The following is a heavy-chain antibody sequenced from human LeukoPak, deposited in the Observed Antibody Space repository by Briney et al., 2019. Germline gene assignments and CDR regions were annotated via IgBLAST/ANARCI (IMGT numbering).Heavy chain of an antibody. V-gene: IGHV3-66*01. CDR1: GFTVSSNY. D-gene: IGHD3-10*01. J-gene: IGHJ4*02. CDR2: IYSGGST. CDR3: AMIMVRGVIGPFDY. Sequence: GGSLRLSCAASGFTVSSNYMSWVRQAPGKGLEWVSVIYSGGSTYYADSVKGRFTISRDNSKNTLYLQMNSLRAEDTAVYYCAMIMVRGVIGPFDYWGQGTLVTVSS.